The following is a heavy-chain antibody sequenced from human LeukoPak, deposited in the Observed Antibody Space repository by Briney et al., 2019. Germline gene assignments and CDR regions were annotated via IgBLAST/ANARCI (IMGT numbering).Heavy chain of an antibody. D-gene: IGHD3-10*01. CDR2: INPSGGST. CDR3: ARDTDDPSSGSYPQYYFDY. V-gene: IGHV1-46*01. J-gene: IGHJ4*02. Sequence: ASVKVSCKASGYTFTSYYMHWVRQAPGQGLEWMGIINPSGGSTSYAQKFQGRATMTRDTSTSTVYMELSSLRSEDTAVYYCARDTDDPSSGSYPQYYFDYWGQGTLVTVSS. CDR1: GYTFTSYY.